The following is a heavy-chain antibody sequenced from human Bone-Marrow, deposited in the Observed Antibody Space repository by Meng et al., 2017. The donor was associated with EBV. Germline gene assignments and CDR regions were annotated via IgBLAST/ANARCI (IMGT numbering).Heavy chain of an antibody. J-gene: IGHJ4*02. V-gene: IGHV4-4*02. D-gene: IGHD6-13*01. CDR2: IYHSGST. Sequence: QGSGPGLRKPSGTLPPTCAVSGGSISSSNWWSWVRQPPGKGLEWIGEIYHSGSTNYNPSLKSRVTISVDKSKNQFSLKLSSVTAADTAVYYCASLAAAGPPFDYWGQGTLVTVSS. CDR3: ASLAAAGPPFDY. CDR1: GGSISSSNW.